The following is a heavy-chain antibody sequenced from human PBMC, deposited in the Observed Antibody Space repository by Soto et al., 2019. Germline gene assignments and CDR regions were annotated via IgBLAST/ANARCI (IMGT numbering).Heavy chain of an antibody. Sequence: SETLSLTCTVSGGSISSSSYYWGWIRQPPGKGLEWIGSIYYSGSTYYNPSLKSRVTISVDTSKNQFSLKLSSVTAADTAVYYCAREGPHYYYYMDVWGKGTTVTVSS. CDR3: AREGPHYYYYMDV. V-gene: IGHV4-39*02. CDR2: IYYSGST. J-gene: IGHJ6*03. CDR1: GGSISSSSYY.